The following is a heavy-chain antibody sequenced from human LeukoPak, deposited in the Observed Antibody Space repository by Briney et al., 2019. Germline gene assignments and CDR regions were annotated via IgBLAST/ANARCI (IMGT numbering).Heavy chain of an antibody. J-gene: IGHJ6*04. CDR2: IKQEVSEK. Sequence: GGSLRLSCAASGFTFIRSWMSWVRQAPGKGLEWVANIKQEVSEKYYVDSVKGRFTISRDNAKNSLYLQMNSLRAEDTAVYYCAREGSYYYGSGSYSNYYYYGMDVWGKGTTVTVSS. CDR1: GFTFIRSW. D-gene: IGHD3-10*01. V-gene: IGHV3-7*03. CDR3: AREGSYYYGSGSYSNYYYYGMDV.